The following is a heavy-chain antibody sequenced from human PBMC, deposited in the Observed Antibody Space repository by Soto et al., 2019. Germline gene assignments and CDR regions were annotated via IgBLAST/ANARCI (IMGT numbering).Heavy chain of an antibody. V-gene: IGHV1-46*01. CDR1: GYTFTSYY. D-gene: IGHD4-4*01. CDR2: INPSGGST. CDR3: ARVRLQDDAFDI. J-gene: IGHJ3*02. Sequence: ASVKVSCKASGYTFTSYYMHWVRQAPGQGLEWMGIINPSGGSTSYAQKFQGRVTMTRDTSTSTVYMELSSLRSGDTAVYYCARVRLQDDAFDIWGQGTMVTVSS.